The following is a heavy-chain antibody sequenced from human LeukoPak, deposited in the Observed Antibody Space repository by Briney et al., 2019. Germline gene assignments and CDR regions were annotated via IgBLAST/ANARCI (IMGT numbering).Heavy chain of an antibody. CDR3: VRGRKRYVGIAAADFDY. CDR1: CYTFTSYG. V-gene: IGHV1-8*02. Sequence: ASVKVSCEASCYTFTSYGISWVRQAPGQGLEWMGWMNPNSGNTGYAQKFQDRVTMTRNISISTAYMELSSLRSEDTAVYYCVRGRKRYVGIAAADFDYWGQGILVTVSS. CDR2: MNPNSGNT. D-gene: IGHD6-13*01. J-gene: IGHJ4*02.